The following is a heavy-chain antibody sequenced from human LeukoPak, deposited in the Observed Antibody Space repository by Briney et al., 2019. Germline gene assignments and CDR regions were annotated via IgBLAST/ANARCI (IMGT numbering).Heavy chain of an antibody. J-gene: IGHJ4*02. CDR2: INPSGGST. CDR3: ARDLAGHCSSTSCYPGPFDY. V-gene: IGHV1-46*01. D-gene: IGHD2-2*01. CDR1: GYTFTSYY. Sequence: ASVTVSCKASGYTFTSYYMHWVRQALGQGLEWMGIINPSGGSTSYAQKFQGRVTMTRDTSTSTVYMELSSLRSEDTAVYYCARDLAGHCSSTSCYPGPFDYWGQGTLVTVSS.